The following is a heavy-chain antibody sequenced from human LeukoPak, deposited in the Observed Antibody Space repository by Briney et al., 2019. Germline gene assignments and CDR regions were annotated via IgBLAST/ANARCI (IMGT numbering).Heavy chain of an antibody. CDR1: GFTFSSYA. V-gene: IGHV3-23*01. D-gene: IGHD6-13*01. Sequence: PGGSLRLSCAASGFTFSSYAMSWVRQAPGKGLEWVSAISGSGGSTYYADSVKGRFTISRDNSKNTLYLRMNSLRAEDTAVYYCATTGYSSRNYWGQGTLVTVSS. CDR2: ISGSGGST. CDR3: ATTGYSSRNY. J-gene: IGHJ4*02.